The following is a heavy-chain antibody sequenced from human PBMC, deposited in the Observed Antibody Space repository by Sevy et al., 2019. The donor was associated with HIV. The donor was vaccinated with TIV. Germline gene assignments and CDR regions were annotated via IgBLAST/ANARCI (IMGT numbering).Heavy chain of an antibody. CDR2: ISSSSSSI. J-gene: IGHJ6*02. CDR3: ARVVAYCTGGSCCPGYDYGMDV. V-gene: IGHV3-21*01. Sequence: GGSLRLSCAASGFTFSSYNMNWVRQAPGKGLEWVSSISSSSSSIYYADSVRGRFTISRDNAKNSLYLQMNSLRAEDTALYYCARVVAYCTGGSCCPGYDYGMDVWGQGTTVTVSS. CDR1: GFTFSSYN. D-gene: IGHD2-8*02.